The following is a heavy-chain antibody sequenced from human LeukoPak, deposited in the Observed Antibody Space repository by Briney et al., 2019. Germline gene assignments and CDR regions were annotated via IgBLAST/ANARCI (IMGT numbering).Heavy chain of an antibody. CDR2: ITGSGPTT. CDR1: GFTFSNYA. J-gene: IGHJ5*02. CDR3: AKDGSAYCSGTSCLNWLDP. V-gene: IGHV3-23*01. Sequence: GGSLRLSCLASGFTFSNYAMTWVRQAPGKGLEWVSAITGSGPTTYYAASVKGRFTISRDNTNNLVFLQMSSLRAEDTAVYYCAKDGSAYCSGTSCLNWLDPWGQGTLVTVSS. D-gene: IGHD2-2*01.